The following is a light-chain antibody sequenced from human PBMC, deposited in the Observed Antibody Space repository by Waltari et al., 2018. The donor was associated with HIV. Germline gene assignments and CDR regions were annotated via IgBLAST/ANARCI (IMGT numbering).Light chain of an antibody. CDR2: VST. J-gene: IGKJ1*01. CDR1: QNIGSY. V-gene: IGKV1-39*01. Sequence: DIQMTQSPPSLTASVGDSVTITCRASQNIGSYLHWYQLRPGQAPNVLIYVSTNLQTGVPSRFSGRGSGTDFTLTITDLQPEDFVFYFCQQRYSKHRTFGQGTK. CDR3: QQRYSKHRT.